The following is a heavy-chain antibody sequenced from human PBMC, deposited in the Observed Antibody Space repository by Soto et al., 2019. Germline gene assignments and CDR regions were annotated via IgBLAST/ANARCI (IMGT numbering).Heavy chain of an antibody. J-gene: IGHJ5*02. CDR2: IYYSGST. V-gene: IGHV4-30-4*01. D-gene: IGHD6-13*01. CDR1: GGSISSGDYY. Sequence: SETLSLTCTVSGGSISSGDYYWSWIRQPPGKGLEWIGYIYYSGSTYYNPSLKSRVTISVDTSKNQFSLKLSSVTAADTAVYYCARDKGSSSLVKEFGWFDPWGQGTLVTVSS. CDR3: ARDKGSSSLVKEFGWFDP.